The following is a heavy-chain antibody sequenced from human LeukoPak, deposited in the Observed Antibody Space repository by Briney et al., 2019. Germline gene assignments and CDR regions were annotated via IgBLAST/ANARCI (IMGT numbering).Heavy chain of an antibody. V-gene: IGHV4-59*01. J-gene: IGHJ5*02. Sequence: SETLSLTCTVSGGSISSYYWSWIRQPPGKGLERIGNIYNSGGTNYNPSLKSRVTTSVDTSKNQFSLKLTSVTAADTAVYYCARYRGNSNGGFDPWGQGTLVTVSS. CDR3: ARYRGNSNGGFDP. CDR1: GGSISSYY. CDR2: IYNSGGT. D-gene: IGHD4-23*01.